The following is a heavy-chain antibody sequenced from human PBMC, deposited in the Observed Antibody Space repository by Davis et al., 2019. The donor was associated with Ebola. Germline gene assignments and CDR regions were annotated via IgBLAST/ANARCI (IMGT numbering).Heavy chain of an antibody. CDR2: IIPVVDTK. CDR3: ARGKWFDP. J-gene: IGHJ5*02. Sequence: ASVKVSCKASGYTFTSYGISWVRQAPGQGLEWMGRIIPVVDTKDYAQKFQGRVTLTTDKATNTAYMELSGLRFDDTAVYYCARGKWFDPWGQGTLVSVTS. CDR1: GYTFTSYG. V-gene: IGHV1-18*01.